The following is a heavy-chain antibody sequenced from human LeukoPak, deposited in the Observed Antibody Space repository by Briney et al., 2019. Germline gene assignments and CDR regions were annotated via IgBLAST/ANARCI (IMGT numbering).Heavy chain of an antibody. CDR3: ASLLGVREEDAFDS. CDR1: GFTVSSNY. CDR2: IYPDGST. V-gene: IGHV3-66*01. D-gene: IGHD3-10*01. J-gene: IGHJ3*02. Sequence: PGGSLRLSCAASGFTVSSNYMSWVRQAPGKGLEWVSVIYPDGSTSYQDSLKGRFTISRDNSKNTLYLQMNSLRAEDTAVYYCASLLGVREEDAFDSWGQGTMVTVSS.